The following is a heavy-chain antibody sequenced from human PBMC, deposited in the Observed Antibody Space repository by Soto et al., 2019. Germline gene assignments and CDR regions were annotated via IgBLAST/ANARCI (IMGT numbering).Heavy chain of an antibody. CDR2: IIPIFGTA. V-gene: IGHV1-69*01. J-gene: IGHJ6*02. CDR1: GDTFSSYA. CDR3: ARDGSGYRSSASPMDV. Sequence: QVQLVQSGAEVKKPGSSVKVSCKASGDTFSSYAISWVRQAPGQGLEWMGGIIPIFGTANYAQKFQGRVTITADESTSTAYMELSSLRSEDTAVYYCARDGSGYRSSASPMDVWGQGTTVTGSS. D-gene: IGHD3-22*01.